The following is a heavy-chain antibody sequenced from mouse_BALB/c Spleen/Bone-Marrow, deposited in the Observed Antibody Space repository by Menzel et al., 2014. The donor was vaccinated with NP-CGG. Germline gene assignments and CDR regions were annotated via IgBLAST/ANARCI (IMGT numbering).Heavy chain of an antibody. V-gene: IGHV2-6-7*01. D-gene: IGHD2-4*01. J-gene: IGHJ4*01. CDR1: GFSLTGYG. CDR3: ARDSFLITRALDY. CDR2: IWGDGST. Sequence: VKVVESGPGLVAPSQSLSITCTVSGFSLTGYGVSWVRQPPGKGLEWLGMIWGDGSTDYNSALRSRLSINKDNPKSQVFLKMNSLQTDDTARYYCARDSFLITRALDYWGQGTSVTVSS.